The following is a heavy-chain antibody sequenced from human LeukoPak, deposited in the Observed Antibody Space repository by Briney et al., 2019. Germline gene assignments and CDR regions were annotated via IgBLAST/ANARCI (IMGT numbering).Heavy chain of an antibody. CDR1: GFTFSSYW. Sequence: GGSLRLSCAASGFTFSSYWMTWVRQAPGKGLEWVANIKQDGSEKHYVDSVKGRFTISRDNAKNSLFLQMNSLRADDTAVYYCARLTVYSSSWLAYYRDVWGKGTTVTVSS. CDR2: IKQDGSEK. D-gene: IGHD6-13*01. V-gene: IGHV3-7*01. CDR3: ARLTVYSSSWLAYYRDV. J-gene: IGHJ6*03.